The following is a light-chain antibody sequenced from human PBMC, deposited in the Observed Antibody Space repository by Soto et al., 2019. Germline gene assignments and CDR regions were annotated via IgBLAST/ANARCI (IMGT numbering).Light chain of an antibody. CDR2: DAS. CDR3: QQLKPCPFT. V-gene: IGKV1-13*02. CDR1: QGISSA. Sequence: AIQLTQSPSSLSASVGDRVSITCRASQGISSALAWYQHKPGKAPKILIYDASSLQSGVPSRFSGGESGTECTLTISRLQPEDLATYCCQQLKPCPFTFGQGTRLEIK. J-gene: IGKJ5*01.